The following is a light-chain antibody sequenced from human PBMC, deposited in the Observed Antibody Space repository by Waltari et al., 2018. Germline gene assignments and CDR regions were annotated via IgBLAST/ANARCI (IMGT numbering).Light chain of an antibody. V-gene: IGKV3-20*01. J-gene: IGKJ1*01. CDR2: ATS. Sequence: IVLTQSPGTLSLSPGERATLSCRASQSINTFLAWYQQRPGQAPRLLIYATSSRATGIPDRFSGSGSGTDFSLTISRLEPEDFALYFCQHYVRLPATFGQGTKVEIK. CDR3: QHYVRLPAT. CDR1: QSINTF.